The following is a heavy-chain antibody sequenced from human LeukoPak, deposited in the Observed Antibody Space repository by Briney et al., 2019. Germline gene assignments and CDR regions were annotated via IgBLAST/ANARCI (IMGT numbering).Heavy chain of an antibody. D-gene: IGHD3-3*01. J-gene: IGHJ4*02. V-gene: IGHV4-38-2*02. CDR3: ERVASPDYDFWSGYYTGGFDY. CDR1: GYSISSGSY. Sequence: NPSETLSLTCTVSGYSISSGSYCGWISQPPRKGLEWIVGIYYSSSTYYNPSLMRRVTISVDTSTNHFSPQLSSVTAADTAVYHCERVASPDYDFWSGYYTGGFDYWGQGTLVSVSS. CDR2: IYYSSST.